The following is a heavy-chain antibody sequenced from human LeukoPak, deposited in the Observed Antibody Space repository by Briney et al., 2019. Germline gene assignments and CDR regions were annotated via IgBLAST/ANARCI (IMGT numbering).Heavy chain of an antibody. J-gene: IGHJ1*01. Sequence: GGSLRLSCAASGFTFSSYSMNWVRQAPGKGLEWVSSISSSSTYIHYADSVKGRFTISRDNAKKSLYLQMNSLRADDTAIYYCARESRSVVTRYFQHWGQGTLVTVSS. CDR3: ARESRSVVTRYFQH. V-gene: IGHV3-21*01. CDR1: GFTFSSYS. D-gene: IGHD4-23*01. CDR2: ISSSSTYI.